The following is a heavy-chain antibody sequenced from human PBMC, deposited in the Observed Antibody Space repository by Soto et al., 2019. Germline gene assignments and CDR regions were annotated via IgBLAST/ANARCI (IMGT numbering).Heavy chain of an antibody. CDR3: ARERCTGGTCYINWFDP. CDR1: RVPINSYY. Sequence: SETLSLTCTVSRVPINSYYWSWIRQPAGKGLEWIGRIYTITATNYNPSLKCRLTMSVDTSKNQISLRLSSVTAADTAIYYCARERCTGGTCYINWFDPWGHGTLVTVSS. CDR2: IYTITAT. D-gene: IGHD2-15*01. J-gene: IGHJ5*02. V-gene: IGHV4-4*07.